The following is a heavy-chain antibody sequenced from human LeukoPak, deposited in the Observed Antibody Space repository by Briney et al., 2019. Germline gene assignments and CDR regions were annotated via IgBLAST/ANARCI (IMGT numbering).Heavy chain of an antibody. D-gene: IGHD3-9*01. CDR3: ARGLIYFDV. J-gene: IGHJ4*02. CDR2: INGYGCEK. Sequence: GGSLSLSCAASGFTFSTYWMIWVRQSPGKGLEWVANINGYGCEKFCGDSVEGRFTISRDNPNNAVYLQVDTQRFEHTAVYYCARGLIYFDVWGQGTLVSVSS. CDR1: GFTFSTYW. V-gene: IGHV3-7*04.